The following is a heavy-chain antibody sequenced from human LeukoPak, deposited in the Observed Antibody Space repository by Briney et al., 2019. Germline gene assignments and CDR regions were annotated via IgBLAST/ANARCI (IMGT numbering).Heavy chain of an antibody. J-gene: IGHJ4*02. V-gene: IGHV1-2*02. CDR3: ASWAGGDEPVASFDY. Sequence: ASVKVSCKASGYTFTGYYMHWMRQSPGQGLEWMGWINLSTGGTNYAQKFQGRATMTRDTSISTAYMELRRLRYDDTAVYYCASWAGGDEPVASFDYWGQGTLITVSS. CDR1: GYTFTGYY. CDR2: INLSTGGT. D-gene: IGHD3-10*01.